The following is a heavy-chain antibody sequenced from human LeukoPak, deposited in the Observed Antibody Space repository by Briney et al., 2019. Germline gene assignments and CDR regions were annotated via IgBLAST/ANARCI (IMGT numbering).Heavy chain of an antibody. Sequence: ASVKVSCKASGGTFSSYAISWVRQAPGQGLEWMGRVIPILGIANYAQKFQGRVTITADKSTSTAYMELSSLRSDDTAVYYCARDLRRGYCSSTSCSQNWFDPWGQGTLVTVSS. D-gene: IGHD2-2*01. CDR1: GGTFSSYA. J-gene: IGHJ5*02. V-gene: IGHV1-69*04. CDR3: ARDLRRGYCSSTSCSQNWFDP. CDR2: VIPILGIA.